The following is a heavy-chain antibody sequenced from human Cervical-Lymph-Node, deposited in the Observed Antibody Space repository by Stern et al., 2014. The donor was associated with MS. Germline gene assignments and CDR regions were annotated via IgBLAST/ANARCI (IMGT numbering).Heavy chain of an antibody. Sequence: QVQLVQSGGGVVQPGRSLRLSCAASGFTFNSYIIHWVRQAPGKGLEWVALISNDGSDKSYADSVRGRFTISRDSSRKTVSLQLNSLRAEDTARYYCARGYSSTWYAYFDYWGQGTLVTVSS. J-gene: IGHJ4*02. D-gene: IGHD6-13*01. CDR2: ISNDGSDK. V-gene: IGHV3-30-3*01. CDR3: ARGYSSTWYAYFDY. CDR1: GFTFNSYI.